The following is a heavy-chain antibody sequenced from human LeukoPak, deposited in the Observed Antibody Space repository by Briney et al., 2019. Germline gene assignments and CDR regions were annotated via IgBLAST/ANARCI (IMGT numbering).Heavy chain of an antibody. V-gene: IGHV3-7*03. CDR3: AKDPEF. J-gene: IGHJ4*02. CDR2: INQNGGQS. D-gene: IGHD3-10*01. CDR1: GFSFSNYW. Sequence: GGSLRLSCEASGFSFSNYWMTWVRQAPGKGLEWVADINQNGGQSYYVDSVKGRFTLSRDNAKNSLFLQLNSLRAEDTAVYYCAKDPEFWGQGTLVTVSS.